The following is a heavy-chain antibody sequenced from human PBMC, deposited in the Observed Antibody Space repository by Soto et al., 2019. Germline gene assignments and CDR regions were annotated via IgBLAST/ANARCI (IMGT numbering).Heavy chain of an antibody. V-gene: IGHV3-23*01. D-gene: IGHD1-26*01. CDR1: GFIFGNFG. Sequence: GGSLRLSCAASGFIFGNFGMSWVRQAPGKGLEWISSISGSGFKKYYADSVKGRFTISRDNSKSTVYLELNNLSAEDTAVYHCAKNQGVELVPLATVDWFDPWGQGSVVTVYS. J-gene: IGHJ5*02. CDR2: ISGSGFKK. CDR3: AKNQGVELVPLATVDWFDP.